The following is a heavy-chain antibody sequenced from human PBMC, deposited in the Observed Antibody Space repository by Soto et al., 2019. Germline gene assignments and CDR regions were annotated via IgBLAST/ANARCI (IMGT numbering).Heavy chain of an antibody. Sequence: PSQTLSLTCAISGDSISSNSAAWNWIRQSPSRGLEWLGRTYYRSKWYNDYAVSVKSRITINPDTSKNQFSLQLNSVTPEDTAVYYCARSSYYYDSSGYYEIDYWGQGTLVTVSS. J-gene: IGHJ4*02. D-gene: IGHD3-22*01. V-gene: IGHV6-1*01. CDR2: TYYRSKWYN. CDR3: ARSSYYYDSSGYYEIDY. CDR1: GDSISSNSAA.